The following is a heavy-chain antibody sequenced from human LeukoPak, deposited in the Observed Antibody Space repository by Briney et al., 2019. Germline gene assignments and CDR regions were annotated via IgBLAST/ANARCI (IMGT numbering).Heavy chain of an antibody. D-gene: IGHD3-22*01. V-gene: IGHV1-69*13. J-gene: IGHJ5*02. Sequence: SVRVSCKASGYTFTGYYLHWVRQAPGQGLEWMGGIIPIFGTANYAQKFQGRVTITADESTSTAYMELSSLRSEDTAVYYCARTPKYDSSGYYLNWFDPWGQGTLVTVSS. CDR3: ARTPKYDSSGYYLNWFDP. CDR1: GYTFTGYY. CDR2: IIPIFGTA.